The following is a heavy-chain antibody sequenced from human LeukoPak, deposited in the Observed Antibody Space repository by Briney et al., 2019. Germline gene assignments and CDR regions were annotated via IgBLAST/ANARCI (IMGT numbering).Heavy chain of an antibody. D-gene: IGHD4-17*01. Sequence: ASVKVSCKASGYTFTGYYMHWVRQAPGQGLEWMGWINPNSGGTNYAQKFQGRVTITTDESTSTAYMELSSLRSEDTAVYYCATLNYGHYSFHYWGQGTLVTVSS. CDR2: INPNSGGT. J-gene: IGHJ4*02. CDR1: GYTFTGYY. CDR3: ATLNYGHYSFHY. V-gene: IGHV1-2*02.